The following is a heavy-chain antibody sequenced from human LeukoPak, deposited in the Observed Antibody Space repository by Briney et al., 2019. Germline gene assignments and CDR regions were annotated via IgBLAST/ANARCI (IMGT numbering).Heavy chain of an antibody. CDR3: ARVLNTLNVLRFLESTNDYYYMDV. CDR2: IYYSGST. J-gene: IGHJ6*03. CDR1: GGSISSGDYY. Sequence: SETLSLTCTVSGGSISSGDYYWSWIRQPPGKGLEWIGYIYYSGSTYYNPSLKSRVTISVDTSKNQFSLKLSSVTAADTAVYYCARVLNTLNVLRFLESTNDYYYMDVWGKGTTVTVSS. D-gene: IGHD3-3*01. V-gene: IGHV4-30-4*01.